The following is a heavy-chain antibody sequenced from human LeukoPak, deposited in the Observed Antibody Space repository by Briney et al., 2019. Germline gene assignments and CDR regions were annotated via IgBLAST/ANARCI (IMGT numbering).Heavy chain of an antibody. V-gene: IGHV4-34*01. CDR2: INHSGST. CDR1: GFTFSNAW. D-gene: IGHD3-3*01. CDR3: ARVRKSYDFWSGYTHFDY. Sequence: GSLRLSCAASGFTFSNAWMSWVRQPPGKGLEWIGEINHSGSTNYNPSLKSRVTISVDTSKNQFSLKLSSVTAADTAVYYCARVRKSYDFWSGYTHFDYWGQGTLVTVSS. J-gene: IGHJ4*02.